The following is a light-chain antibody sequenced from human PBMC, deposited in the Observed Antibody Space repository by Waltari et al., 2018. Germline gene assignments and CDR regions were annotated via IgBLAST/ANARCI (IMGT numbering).Light chain of an antibody. V-gene: IGKV4-1*01. Sequence: DVVMTQSPDSLAVSLGERATINCKSSQSLLYTSNNKNYLAWYQQKPGQPPKILIYWASLLESGGPDRFSGSGSGTDFTLTISGLQAEDVASYFCLQYLHTPRTFGQGTKVEIK. J-gene: IGKJ1*01. CDR3: LQYLHTPRT. CDR2: WAS. CDR1: QSLLYTSNNKNY.